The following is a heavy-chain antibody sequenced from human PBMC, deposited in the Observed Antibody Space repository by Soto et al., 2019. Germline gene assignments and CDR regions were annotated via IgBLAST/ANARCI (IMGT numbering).Heavy chain of an antibody. CDR2: IYPGDSDT. V-gene: IGHV5-51*01. Sequence: HGESLKISCKGSGYNFTSYWIGWVRQMPGKGLEWMGIIYPGDSDTRYSPSFQGQVTISADKSISTAYLQWSSLKASDTAMYYCARHRGAAAGANWFDPWGQGTLVTVSS. J-gene: IGHJ5*02. CDR1: GYNFTSYW. D-gene: IGHD6-13*01. CDR3: ARHRGAAAGANWFDP.